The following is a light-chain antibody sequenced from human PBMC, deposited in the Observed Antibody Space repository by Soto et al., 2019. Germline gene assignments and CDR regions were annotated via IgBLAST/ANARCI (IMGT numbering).Light chain of an antibody. J-gene: IGKJ5*01. CDR3: QQYGGSPRIT. CDR2: GAS. Sequence: TQSPSTLSASVGDRVAITCRASDNIVHWVAWYQQRPGQPPRLLIYGASNRATGIPDRFSGSGSGTDFTLIINRLEPEDVAIYYCQQYGGSPRITFGQGTRLEIK. CDR1: DNIVHW. V-gene: IGKV3-20*01.